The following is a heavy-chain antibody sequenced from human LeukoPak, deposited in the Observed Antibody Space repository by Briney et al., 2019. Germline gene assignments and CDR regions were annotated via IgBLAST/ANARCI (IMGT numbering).Heavy chain of an antibody. CDR3: ATEGQYYDSSGYPTWTFDS. CDR1: GFTFSGYA. J-gene: IGHJ4*02. D-gene: IGHD3-22*01. V-gene: IGHV3-23*01. CDR2: ISGRGDNT. Sequence: PGGSLRLSCAASGFTFSGYAMSWVRQAPGKGLEWVSGISGRGDNTYYADSVKGRLTISRDNSKNTLYLQMNSLRAEDTAVYYCATEGQYYDSSGYPTWTFDSWGQGTLVTVSS.